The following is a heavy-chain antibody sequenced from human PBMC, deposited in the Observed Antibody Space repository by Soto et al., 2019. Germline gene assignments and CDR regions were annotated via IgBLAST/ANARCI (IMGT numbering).Heavy chain of an antibody. D-gene: IGHD3-3*01. J-gene: IGHJ3*01. CDR1: GFTFSSYS. CDR2: ISSSSSYI. CDR3: AKDSGLPDFGIVMHAFDV. V-gene: IGHV3-21*04. Sequence: PGGSLRLSCAASGFTFSSYSMNWVRQAPGKGLEWVSSISSSSSYIYYADSVEGRFTISRDNAKNTLYLQMNSLRAEDTALYYCAKDSGLPDFGIVMHAFDVWGQGTMVTVSS.